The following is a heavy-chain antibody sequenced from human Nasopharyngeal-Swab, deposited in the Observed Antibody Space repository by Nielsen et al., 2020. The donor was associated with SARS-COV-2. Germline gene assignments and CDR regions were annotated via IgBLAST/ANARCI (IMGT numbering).Heavy chain of an antibody. CDR2: TNHSGRS. D-gene: IGHD6-13*01. V-gene: IGHV4-34*01. CDR1: GGSLSDYY. J-gene: IGHJ4*02. Sequence: SQTLSLTCAVFGGSLSDYYWTWIRQPPEKGLEWIGETNHSGRSNYNPSLKSRVTISVDTSKNQFSLNLNSVTAADTAVYYCARGAAAADYWGQGTLVTVSS. CDR3: ARGAAAADY.